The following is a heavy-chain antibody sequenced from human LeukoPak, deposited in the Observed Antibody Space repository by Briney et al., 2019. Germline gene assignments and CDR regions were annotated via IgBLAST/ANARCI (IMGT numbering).Heavy chain of an antibody. D-gene: IGHD5-18*01. Sequence: PSETLSLTCTVSGGSISSYYWSWIRQPPGKGLEWIGYIYYSGITNYNPSLKSRVTMSVDTSKNQFSLRLSSVTAADTAVYFCARLRGYSYNYWGQGTLVTVSS. CDR3: ARLRGYSYNY. V-gene: IGHV4-59*01. CDR1: GGSISSYY. J-gene: IGHJ4*02. CDR2: IYYSGIT.